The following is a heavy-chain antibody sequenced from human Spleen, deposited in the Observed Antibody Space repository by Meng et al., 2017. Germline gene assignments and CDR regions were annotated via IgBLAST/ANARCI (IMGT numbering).Heavy chain of an antibody. V-gene: IGHV4-34*01. CDR1: GGSFSDYY. CDR2: INHSGST. J-gene: IGHJ4*02. D-gene: IGHD4-11*01. Sequence: QVQLQEAGPGLVRPPETLSLTCTVSGGSFSDYYWSWIRQPPGKGLEWIGEINHSGSTNYNPSLESRATISVDTSQNNLSLKLSSVTAADSAVYYCARGPTTMAHDFDYWGQGTLVTVSS. CDR3: ARGPTTMAHDFDY.